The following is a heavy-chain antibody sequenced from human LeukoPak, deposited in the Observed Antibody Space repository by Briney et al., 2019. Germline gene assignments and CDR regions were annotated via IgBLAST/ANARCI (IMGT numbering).Heavy chain of an antibody. Sequence: GASVKVSCKASGYTFTSYYMHWVRQAPGQGLEWMGIINPSGGSTSYAQKFQGRVTMTRDTSTSTVYMELSSLRSEDTAVYYCARSGAHCSGGGCYTFDYWGQGTLVTVSS. D-gene: IGHD2-15*01. CDR3: ARSGAHCSGGGCYTFDY. J-gene: IGHJ4*02. V-gene: IGHV1-46*01. CDR1: GYTFTSYY. CDR2: INPSGGST.